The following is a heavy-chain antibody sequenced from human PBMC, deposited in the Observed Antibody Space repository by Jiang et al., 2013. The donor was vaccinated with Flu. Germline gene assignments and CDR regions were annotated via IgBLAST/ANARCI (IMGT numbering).Heavy chain of an antibody. CDR2: IYYTGTT. CDR1: SGSISSSDYF. D-gene: IGHD1-20*01. V-gene: IGHV4-39*01. Sequence: GLVKPSETLSLTCTVSSGSISSSDYFWGWIRQPPGKGLEWIGTIYYTGTTYYTPSLKGRVTISVDTSKNQFSLKLSSVTAADTAVYYCARRTTLNWNYVFDVWGQGTTVTVSS. CDR3: ARRTTLNWNYVFDV. J-gene: IGHJ6*02.